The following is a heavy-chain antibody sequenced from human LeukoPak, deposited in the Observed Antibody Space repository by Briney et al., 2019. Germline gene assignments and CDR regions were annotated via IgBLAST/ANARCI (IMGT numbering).Heavy chain of an antibody. CDR2: ISSNGGST. D-gene: IGHD5-18*01. CDR1: GFTFSSYA. CDR3: ARGTGSEWIQLIDY. V-gene: IGHV3-64*01. Sequence: PGGSLRLSCAASGFTFSSYAMHWVRQAPGKGLEYVSAISSNGGSTYYANSVKGRFTISRDNSKNTLYLQMGSLRAEDMAVYYCARGTGSEWIQLIDYWGQGTLVTVSS. J-gene: IGHJ4*02.